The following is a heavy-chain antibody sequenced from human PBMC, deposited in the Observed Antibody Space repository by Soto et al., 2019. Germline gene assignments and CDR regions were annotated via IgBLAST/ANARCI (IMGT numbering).Heavy chain of an antibody. D-gene: IGHD3-22*01. CDR3: ASGVSYYYDSSGSYDY. Sequence: SETLSLTCTVSGGSISSYYWSWIRQPPGEGLEWIGYIYYSGSTNYNPSLKSRVTISVDTSKNQFSLKLSSVTAADTAVYYCASGVSYYYDSSGSYDYWGQGTLVTVSS. CDR2: IYYSGST. CDR1: GGSISSYY. V-gene: IGHV4-59*01. J-gene: IGHJ4*02.